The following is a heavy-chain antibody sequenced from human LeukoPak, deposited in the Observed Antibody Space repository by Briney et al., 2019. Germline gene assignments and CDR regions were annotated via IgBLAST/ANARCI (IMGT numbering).Heavy chain of an antibody. CDR2: INHSGST. D-gene: IGHD2-8*02. J-gene: IGHJ4*02. V-gene: IGHV4-34*01. Sequence: PSETLSLTCAVYGGSFSGYYWSWIRQPPGKGLEWIGEINHSGSTNYNPSLKSRVTISVDTSKNQFSLKLSSVTAADTAVYYCARGLVALDYWGQGTLVTVSS. CDR1: GGSFSGYY. CDR3: ARGLVALDY.